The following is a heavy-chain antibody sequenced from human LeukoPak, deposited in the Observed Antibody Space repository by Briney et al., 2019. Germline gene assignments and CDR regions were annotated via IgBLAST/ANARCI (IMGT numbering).Heavy chain of an antibody. D-gene: IGHD6-13*01. J-gene: IGHJ4*02. CDR3: ARGRAAAGRSPLGY. V-gene: IGHV4-34*01. CDR2: INHSGST. CDR1: GGSFSGYY. Sequence: SETLSLTCAVYGGSFSGYYWSWIRQPPGKGLEWIGEINHSGSTNYNPSLKSRVTISVDTSKNQFSLKLSPVTAADTAVYYCARGRAAAGRSPLGYWGQGTLVTVSS.